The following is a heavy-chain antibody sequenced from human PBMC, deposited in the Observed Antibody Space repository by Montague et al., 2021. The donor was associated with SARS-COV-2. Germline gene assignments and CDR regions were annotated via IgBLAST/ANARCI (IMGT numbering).Heavy chain of an antibody. CDR3: AREDRWNWFDP. V-gene: IGHV4-59*01. CDR1: GDSISSDY. CDR2: IYYRGTT. J-gene: IGHJ5*02. D-gene: IGHD5-24*01. Sequence: SETLPLTCSVSGDSISSDYWSWIRQSPGKGLEWIGYIYYRGTTNYNPSLKSRVTFSVDTSKNQFSLKLISVTAADTAVYFCAREDRWNWFDPWGQGVLVTVSS.